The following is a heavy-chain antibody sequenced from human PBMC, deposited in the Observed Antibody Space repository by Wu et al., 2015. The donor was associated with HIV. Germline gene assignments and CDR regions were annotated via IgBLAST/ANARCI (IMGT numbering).Heavy chain of an antibody. CDR3: ARDRQRDGYNPGGAFDV. V-gene: IGHV1-69*05. D-gene: IGHD5-24*01. CDR1: GGTFSTYA. J-gene: IGHJ3*01. Sequence: QVQLVQSGSEVKKPGSSVKVSCKASGGTFSTYAISWVRQAPGQGLEWMGGIIPLFGTTEYAHIFQGRVTITTDESTSTAYMELSSLRSEDTAVYYCARDRQRDGYNPGGAFDVWGQGTMVTVSS. CDR2: IIPLFGTT.